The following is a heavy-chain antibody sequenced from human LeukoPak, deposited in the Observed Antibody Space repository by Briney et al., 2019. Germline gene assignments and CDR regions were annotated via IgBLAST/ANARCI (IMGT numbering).Heavy chain of an antibody. CDR1: GFTFSSYA. Sequence: GGSLRLSCAASGFTFSSYAMHWVRQAPGQGLEWVAVISYDGSNKYYADSVKGRFTISRDNSKNTLYLQMNSLRAEDTAVYYCARDKGYFDWLLLVYWGQGTLVTVSS. J-gene: IGHJ4*02. CDR3: ARDKGYFDWLLLVY. D-gene: IGHD3-9*01. V-gene: IGHV3-30-3*01. CDR2: ISYDGSNK.